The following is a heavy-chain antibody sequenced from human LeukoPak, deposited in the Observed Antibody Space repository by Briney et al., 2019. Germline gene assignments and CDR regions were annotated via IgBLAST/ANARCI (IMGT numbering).Heavy chain of an antibody. CDR3: AKVLDPTSYYYYMDV. V-gene: IGHV3-30*18. CDR2: ISYDGSNK. J-gene: IGHJ6*03. CDR1: GFTFSSYG. Sequence: GGSLRLSCAASGFTFSSYGMHWVRQAPGKGLEWVAVISYDGSNKYYADSVKGRFTISRDNSKNTLYLQMNSLRAEDTAVYYCAKVLDPTSYYYYMDVWGKGTTVTVSS.